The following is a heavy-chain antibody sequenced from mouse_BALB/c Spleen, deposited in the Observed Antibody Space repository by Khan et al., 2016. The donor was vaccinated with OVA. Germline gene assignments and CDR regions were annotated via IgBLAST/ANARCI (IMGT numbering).Heavy chain of an antibody. V-gene: IGHV9-1*02. CDR3: ARPPFFSYTVDH. CDR1: GYTFTNYG. CDR2: INTYTGEP. Sequence: QIQLVQSGPELKKPGETVKISCKASGYTFTNYGMNWVKQSPGKALKWMGWINTYTGEPTYADDFKGRFAFSLETSASTAYLQINNLQKEDRATYFCARPPFFSYTVDHWGQGTSVTVSS. J-gene: IGHJ4*01.